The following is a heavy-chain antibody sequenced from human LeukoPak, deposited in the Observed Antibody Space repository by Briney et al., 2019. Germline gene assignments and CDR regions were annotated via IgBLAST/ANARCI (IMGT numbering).Heavy chain of an antibody. CDR3: ARVAEAAAFDS. CDR1: GFSFGTYS. CDR2: ISRNSRYI. D-gene: IGHD6-13*01. V-gene: IGHV3-21*06. J-gene: IGHJ4*02. Sequence: GSLRLSCAASGFSFGTYSMNWVRQAPGKGLEWVSSISRNSRYIYYADSMRGRFTISRDNAKNSLYLQMNSLRPEDTAVYYCARVAEAAAFDSWGQGTLVTVSS.